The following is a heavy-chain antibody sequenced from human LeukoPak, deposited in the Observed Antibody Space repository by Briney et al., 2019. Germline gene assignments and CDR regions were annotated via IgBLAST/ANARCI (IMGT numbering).Heavy chain of an antibody. J-gene: IGHJ4*02. D-gene: IGHD6-13*01. V-gene: IGHV4-61*01. CDR1: GVSVSSGRFY. CDR2: IYYSGST. CDR3: AREEDSYSWLDFDS. Sequence: SSETLSLTSSVSGVSVSSGRFYWTWIRQPPGKGLEWIGYIYYSGSTNYNPSLNSRVSISVDTSKNQCSLTITSVTAADTAVYYCAREEDSYSWLDFDSWGQGTLVTVSS.